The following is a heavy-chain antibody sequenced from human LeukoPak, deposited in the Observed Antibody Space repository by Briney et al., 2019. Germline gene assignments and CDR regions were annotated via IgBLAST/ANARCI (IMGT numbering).Heavy chain of an antibody. D-gene: IGHD3-22*01. CDR2: IIPIFGTA. V-gene: IGHV1-69*13. Sequence: SVKVSCKASGGTFSSYAISWVRQAPGQGLEWMGGIIPIFGTANYAQKFQGRVTITADESTSTAYMELSSLRSEDTAVYYCAMGYDSSGYPLFDPWGQETLVTVSS. CDR3: AMGYDSSGYPLFDP. CDR1: GGTFSSYA. J-gene: IGHJ5*02.